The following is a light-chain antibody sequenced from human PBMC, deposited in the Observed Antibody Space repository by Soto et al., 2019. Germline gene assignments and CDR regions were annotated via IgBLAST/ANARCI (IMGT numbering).Light chain of an antibody. CDR2: DAS. CDR3: QQYGSSPRT. V-gene: IGKV3-20*01. CDR1: QTVRNNY. J-gene: IGKJ1*01. Sequence: EFMLTQSPGTLSLSPGERATLSCRASQTVRNNYLAWYQQKPGQAPRLLIYDASSRATGIPDRFSGGGSGTDFTVTISRLEPEDFAVYYCQQYGSSPRTFGQGTNVDI.